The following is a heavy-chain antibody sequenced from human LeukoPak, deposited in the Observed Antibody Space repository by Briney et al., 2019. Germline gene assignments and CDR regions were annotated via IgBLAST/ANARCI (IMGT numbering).Heavy chain of an antibody. V-gene: IGHV4-4*07. CDR1: GGSISSYY. D-gene: IGHD6-19*01. CDR3: ARHRYSSGHFDP. Sequence: SETLSLTCTVSGGSISSYYWSWIRQPAGKGLEWIGRIDTSGNTNYKPSLKSRVTISVDTSKNQFSLKLSSVTAADTAVYYCARHRYSSGHFDPWGQGTLVTVSS. CDR2: IDTSGNT. J-gene: IGHJ5*02.